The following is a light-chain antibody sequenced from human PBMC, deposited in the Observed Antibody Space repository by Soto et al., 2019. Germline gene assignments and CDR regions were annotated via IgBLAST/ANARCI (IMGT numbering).Light chain of an antibody. J-gene: IGLJ1*01. V-gene: IGLV1-51*01. CDR1: SSNIGNNY. CDR2: DNN. CDR3: GKWDSGLRAYV. Sequence: QSVLTQPPSVSAAPGQKVTISCSGSSSNIGNNYVSWYQQLPGTAPTLLIYDNNKRPSGIPDRFSGSKSGTSSTLAITGLQTGDEADYYCGKWDSGLRAYVVGTGTKVTDL.